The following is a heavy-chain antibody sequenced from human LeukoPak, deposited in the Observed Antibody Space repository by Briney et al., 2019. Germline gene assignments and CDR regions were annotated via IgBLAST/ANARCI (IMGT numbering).Heavy chain of an antibody. J-gene: IGHJ3*02. CDR3: ATRESRNNAFDI. CDR2: IYYSGST. Sequence: SETLSLTCTVSGGSTASSSYYWSWIRQPPGKGLEWIGYIYYSGSTNYNPSLKSRVTISVDTSKNQFSLKLSSVTAADTAVYYCATRESRNNAFDIWGQGTMVTVSS. V-gene: IGHV4-61*01. CDR1: GGSTASSSYY. D-gene: IGHD2-2*01.